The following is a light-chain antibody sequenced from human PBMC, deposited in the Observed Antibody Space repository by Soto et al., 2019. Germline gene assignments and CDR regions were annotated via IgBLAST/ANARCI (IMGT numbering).Light chain of an antibody. CDR1: QSISSW. J-gene: IGKJ2*01. CDR3: QQYNSYPYT. CDR2: DAS. V-gene: IGKV1-5*01. Sequence: DIQMTQSPSTLSASVGYRVTITCLASQSISSWLAWYQQKPGKAPKLLIYDASSLESGVPSRFSGSGSGTEFTLTISSLQPDDFETYYCQQYNSYPYTFGQGTKVDIK.